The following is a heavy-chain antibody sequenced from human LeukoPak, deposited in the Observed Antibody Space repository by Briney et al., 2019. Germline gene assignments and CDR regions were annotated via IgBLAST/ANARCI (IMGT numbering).Heavy chain of an antibody. D-gene: IGHD6-13*01. CDR2: IYHSGST. CDR1: GGSITRSNW. J-gene: IGHJ5*02. CDR3: ARGSSSLFDP. V-gene: IGHV4-4*02. Sequence: SGTLSLTCAVSGGSITRSNWWTWVRQSPGKGLQWIGEIYHSGSTNYNPSLRSRVTISVDTSKNQFSLKLSSVTAADTAVYYCARGSSSLFDPWGQGTLVTVSS.